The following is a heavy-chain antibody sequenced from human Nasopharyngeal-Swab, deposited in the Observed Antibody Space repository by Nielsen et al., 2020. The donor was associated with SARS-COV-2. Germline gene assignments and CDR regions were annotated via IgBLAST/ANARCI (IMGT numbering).Heavy chain of an antibody. D-gene: IGHD4-23*01. J-gene: IGHJ3*01. CDR3: ARDYGGNLGF. V-gene: IGHV3-30-3*01. CDR2: ISYDGSNK. CDR1: GFTFSSYA. Sequence: GGSLRLSCAASGFTFSSYAMHWVRQAPGKGLAWVAVISYDGSNKYYADSVKGRFTISRDNSKNTLYLQMNSLRAEDTAVYYCARDYGGNLGFWGQGTMVTVSS.